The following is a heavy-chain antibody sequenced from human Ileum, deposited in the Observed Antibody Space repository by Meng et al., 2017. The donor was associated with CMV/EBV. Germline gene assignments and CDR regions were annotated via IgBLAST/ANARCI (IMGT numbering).Heavy chain of an antibody. D-gene: IGHD3-10*01. CDR1: GDSISGYH. V-gene: IGHV4-4*07. CDR3: GRAGARGVPVDM. J-gene: IGHJ4*02. Sequence: QMQPQEPGPGLVKPSETLSLTCIVSGDSISGYHWTWIRKPAGKGLEWIGRLRTSGTTDHNPSLKSRVTLSIDTSKNQFSLKLNSVTAADTAVYYCGRAGARGVPVDMWGQGTLVTVSS. CDR2: LRTSGTT.